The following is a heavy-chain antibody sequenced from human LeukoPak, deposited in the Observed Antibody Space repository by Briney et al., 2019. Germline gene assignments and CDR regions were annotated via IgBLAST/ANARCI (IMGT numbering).Heavy chain of an antibody. CDR2: ISGSDDRT. J-gene: IGHJ4*02. CDR3: AKGPRALEHSTHFFDY. D-gene: IGHD1-1*01. CDR1: GFTFGSYG. Sequence: GGTLRPSCAASGFTFGSYGMSWVRQAPGKGLEWVSGISGSDDRTYYADSVKGRFTISRDNSKNTLYLQMNTLRAEDTAVYYCAKGPRALEHSTHFFDYWGQGTLVTVSS. V-gene: IGHV3-23*01.